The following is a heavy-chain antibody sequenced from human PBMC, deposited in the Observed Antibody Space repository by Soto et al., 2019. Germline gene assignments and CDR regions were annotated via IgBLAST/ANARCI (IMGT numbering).Heavy chain of an antibody. Sequence: PGGSLRLSCAASGFTFSSYAMSWVRQAPGKGLEWVSAISGSGGSTYYADSVKGRFTISRDNSKYTLYLQMNSLRAEDTAVYYCAKSRVVGIFRHYYYYMDVWGKGTTVTVSS. J-gene: IGHJ6*03. V-gene: IGHV3-23*01. CDR2: ISGSGGST. CDR1: GFTFSSYA. CDR3: AKSRVVGIFRHYYYYMDV. D-gene: IGHD2-15*01.